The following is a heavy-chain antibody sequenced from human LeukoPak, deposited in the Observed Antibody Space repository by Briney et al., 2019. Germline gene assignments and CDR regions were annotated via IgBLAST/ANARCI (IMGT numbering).Heavy chain of an antibody. Sequence: ASVRVSCKASGYTFSNYGFSWVRQAPGQGLEWMGWISVYNGDTNYAQKFQGRVSMTTDTSTSTAYMELRSLRSDDTAVYYCARSEQWLVKMYYFDNWGQGTLVTVSS. CDR2: ISVYNGDT. CDR1: GYTFSNYG. CDR3: ARSEQWLVKMYYFDN. D-gene: IGHD6-19*01. J-gene: IGHJ4*02. V-gene: IGHV1-18*01.